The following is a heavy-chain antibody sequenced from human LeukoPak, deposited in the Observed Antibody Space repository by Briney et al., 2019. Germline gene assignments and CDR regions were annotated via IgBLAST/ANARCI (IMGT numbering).Heavy chain of an antibody. D-gene: IGHD3-10*01. V-gene: IGHV3-74*01. CDR3: ARAYGSGSVTTFDP. Sequence: GGSLRLSCAASGFTFSNYWMHWVRQAPGKGLVWVSRINNDGSSANYADSVKGRFTISRDNAKNSLYLQTNSLRAEDTAVYYCARAYGSGSVTTFDPWGQGTLVTVSS. CDR1: GFTFSNYW. CDR2: INNDGSSA. J-gene: IGHJ5*02.